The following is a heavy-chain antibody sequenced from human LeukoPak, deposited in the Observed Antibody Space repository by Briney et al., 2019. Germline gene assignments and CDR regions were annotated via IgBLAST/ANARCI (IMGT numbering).Heavy chain of an antibody. CDR1: GYAFSAYY. D-gene: IGHD3-10*01. CDR2: LNPQTGDT. Sequence: ASVKVSCKASGYAFSAYYMHWVRQAPGQGLEWMGWLNPQTGDTHFAQKFQGRVTFTRDTSISTAYMAMSRLRSDDTAVYYCARDTLLWFGELFPPRDYMDVWGKGTTVTISS. CDR3: ARDTLLWFGELFPPRDYMDV. J-gene: IGHJ6*03. V-gene: IGHV1-2*02.